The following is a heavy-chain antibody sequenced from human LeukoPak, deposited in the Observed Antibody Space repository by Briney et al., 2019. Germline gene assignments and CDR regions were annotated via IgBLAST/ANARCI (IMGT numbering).Heavy chain of an antibody. CDR3: ARGSYGSGSYYQNY. CDR1: GFTFSSYW. Sequence: PGGSPRLSCAASGFTFSSYWMTWVRQAPGKGLEWVANIKQDGSEKYYVDSVKGRFTISRDNAENSLYLQMNSLRAEDTAVYYCARGSYGSGSYYQNYWGQGTLVTVSS. J-gene: IGHJ4*02. D-gene: IGHD3-10*01. V-gene: IGHV3-7*01. CDR2: IKQDGSEK.